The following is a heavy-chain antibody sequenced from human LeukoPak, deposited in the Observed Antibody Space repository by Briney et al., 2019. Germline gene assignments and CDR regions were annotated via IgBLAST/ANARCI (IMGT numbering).Heavy chain of an antibody. J-gene: IGHJ4*02. D-gene: IGHD4-17*01. CDR2: ISSSSSYI. CDR3: ARRDGDSDRGFDY. CDR1: GFTFSSYS. V-gene: IGHV3-21*01. Sequence: PGGSLRLSCAASGFTFSSYSMNWVRQAPGKGLEWVSSISSSSSYIYYADSVKGRFTISRDNAKNSLYLQMNSLRAEDTAVYYCARRDGDSDRGFDYWGQGTLVTVSS.